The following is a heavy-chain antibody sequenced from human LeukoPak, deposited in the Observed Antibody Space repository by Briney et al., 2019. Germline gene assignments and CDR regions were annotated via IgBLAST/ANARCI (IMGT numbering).Heavy chain of an antibody. CDR3: ATKGRGNYFDY. Sequence: GASVKVSCKASGYDFTRHGISWVRQAPGQGLEWMGWISANNGNTNNAQKFQGRVTMTTETSTSTAYMELRSLRSDDTAVYYCATKGRGNYFDYWGQGTLVTVSS. D-gene: IGHD3-16*01. J-gene: IGHJ4*02. CDR2: ISANNGNT. V-gene: IGHV1-18*01. CDR1: GYDFTRHG.